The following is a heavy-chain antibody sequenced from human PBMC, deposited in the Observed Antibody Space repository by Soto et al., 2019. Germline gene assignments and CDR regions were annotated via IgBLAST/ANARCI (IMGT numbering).Heavy chain of an antibody. CDR1: GGSFSGYY. J-gene: IGHJ4*02. D-gene: IGHD2-15*01. V-gene: IGHV4-34*01. Sequence: QVQLQQWGAGLLKPSETLSLTCAVYGGSFSGYYWSWIRQPPGKGLEWIGEINHSGSTNYNPSLKSRVTISVDTSKHQFALKLSSVTAADTAVYYCAIGARFTGIVVVVAARFNYYFDYWGQGTLVTVSS. CDR2: INHSGST. CDR3: AIGARFTGIVVVVAARFNYYFDY.